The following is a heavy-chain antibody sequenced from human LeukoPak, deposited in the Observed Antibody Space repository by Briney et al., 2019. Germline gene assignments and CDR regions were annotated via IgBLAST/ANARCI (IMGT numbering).Heavy chain of an antibody. CDR2: IYSGGST. CDR3: AREARLYGSGGIDAFDI. CDR1: GFTVSSNY. V-gene: IGHV3-53*01. J-gene: IGHJ3*02. Sequence: GGSLRLSCAASGFTVSSNYMSWVRQAPGKGLEWVSVIYSGGSTYYADSVKGRFTISRDNSKDTLYLQMNSLRAEDTAVYYCAREARLYGSGGIDAFDIWGQGSMVTVSS. D-gene: IGHD3-10*01.